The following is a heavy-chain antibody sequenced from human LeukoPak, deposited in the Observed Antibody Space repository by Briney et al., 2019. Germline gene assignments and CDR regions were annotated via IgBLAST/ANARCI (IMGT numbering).Heavy chain of an antibody. Sequence: PGGSLRLSCAASGFTVSSNHMSWVRQAPGKGLEWVSVIYSDGSTYYADSVKGRFTISRDNSKNTLYIQMNSLRAEDTAVYYCARGIVVVVAAPPYGMDVWGQGTTVTVSS. CDR3: ARGIVVVVAAPPYGMDV. V-gene: IGHV3-53*01. D-gene: IGHD2-15*01. CDR2: IYSDGST. J-gene: IGHJ6*02. CDR1: GFTVSSNH.